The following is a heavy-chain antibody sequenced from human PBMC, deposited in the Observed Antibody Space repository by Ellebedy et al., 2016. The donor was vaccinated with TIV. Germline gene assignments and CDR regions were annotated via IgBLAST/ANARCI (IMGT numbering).Heavy chain of an antibody. CDR3: ARDPDAFGDQYFDL. Sequence: GESLKISCAASGFTFSTYSLNWVRQAPGKGLEWVSSLSTITNYADSVRGRFTISRDNSKNTLDLQMNNLRTEDTAVYYCARDPDAFGDQYFDLWGQGTLVIVSS. CDR1: GFTFSTYS. J-gene: IGHJ5*01. D-gene: IGHD3-10*01. V-gene: IGHV3-21*01. CDR2: LSTITNY.